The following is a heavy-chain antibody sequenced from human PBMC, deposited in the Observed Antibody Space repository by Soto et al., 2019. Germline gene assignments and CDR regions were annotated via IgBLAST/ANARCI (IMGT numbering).Heavy chain of an antibody. CDR2: IYYSGST. Sequence: QLQLQESGPGLVKPSETLSLTCTVSGGSISSSSYYWGWIRQPPGKGLEWIGSIYYSGSTYYNPSLKSRVTISVDTSKNQFSLKLSSVTAADTAVYYCAREAGTGGFFDYWGQGTLVTVSS. D-gene: IGHD6-13*01. CDR3: AREAGTGGFFDY. CDR1: GGSISSSSYY. J-gene: IGHJ4*02. V-gene: IGHV4-39*02.